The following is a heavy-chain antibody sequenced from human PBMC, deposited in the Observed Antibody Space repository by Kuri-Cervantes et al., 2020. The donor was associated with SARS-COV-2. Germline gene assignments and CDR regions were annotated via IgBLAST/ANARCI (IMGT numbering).Heavy chain of an antibody. CDR3: AKDQHGIVVVVAAIEY. D-gene: IGHD2-15*01. V-gene: IGHV3-30*02. CDR2: IRYDGSNK. Sequence: GESLKISCAASEFTFSNYWMTWVRQAPGKGLEWVAFIRYDGSNKYYADSVKGRFTISRDNSKNTLYLQMNSLGVEDTAVYYCAKDQHGIVVVVAAIEYWGQGTLVTVSS. CDR1: EFTFSNYW. J-gene: IGHJ4*02.